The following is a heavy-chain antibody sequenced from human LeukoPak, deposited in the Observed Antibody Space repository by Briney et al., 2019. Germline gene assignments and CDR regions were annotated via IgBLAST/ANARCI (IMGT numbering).Heavy chain of an antibody. Sequence: SATLSLTCTVSGGSISSGDYYWSWIRQPPGQGLEWIGYIYYSGSTYYNPSLKSRVTISVDTSKNQLSLKLSSVTAADTAVYYCARGRSWSFDYWGQGTLVTVSS. V-gene: IGHV4-30-4*01. CDR3: ARGRSWSFDY. J-gene: IGHJ4*02. CDR2: IYYSGST. CDR1: GGSISSGDYY. D-gene: IGHD6-13*01.